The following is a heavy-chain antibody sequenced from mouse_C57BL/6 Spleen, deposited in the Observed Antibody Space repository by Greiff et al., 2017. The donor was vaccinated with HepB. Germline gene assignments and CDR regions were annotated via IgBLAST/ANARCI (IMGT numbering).Heavy chain of an antibody. V-gene: IGHV1-61*01. CDR3: ARRDYGRGYAMDY. CDR1: GYTFTSYW. Sequence: QVQLKQPGAELVRPGSSVKLSCKASGYTFTSYWMDWVKQRPGQGLEWIGNIYPSDSETHYNQKFKDKATLTVDKSSSTAYMQLSSLTSEDSAVYYCARRDYGRGYAMDYWGQGTSVTVSS. J-gene: IGHJ4*01. D-gene: IGHD1-1*01. CDR2: IYPSDSET.